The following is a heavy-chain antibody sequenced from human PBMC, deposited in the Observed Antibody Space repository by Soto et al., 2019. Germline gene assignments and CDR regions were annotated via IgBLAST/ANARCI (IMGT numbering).Heavy chain of an antibody. CDR2: ISYDGSNK. CDR3: AKDEGLAAAGTFDY. Sequence: GGSLRLSCAAAGFTFSSYGMHWVRKAPGKGLEWVAVISYDGSNKYYADSVKGRFTISRDNSKNTLYLQMNSLRAEDTAVYYCAKDEGLAAAGTFDYWGQGTLVTVSS. V-gene: IGHV3-30*18. D-gene: IGHD6-13*01. J-gene: IGHJ4*02. CDR1: GFTFSSYG.